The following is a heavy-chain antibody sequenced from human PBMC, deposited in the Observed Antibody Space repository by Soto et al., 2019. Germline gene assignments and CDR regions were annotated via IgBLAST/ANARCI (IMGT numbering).Heavy chain of an antibody. CDR1: GYTFTGYY. CDR3: SIGDYDFWSGYFRTPNWFDP. CDR2: INPNSGGT. V-gene: IGHV1-2*04. J-gene: IGHJ5*02. D-gene: IGHD3-3*01. Sequence: ASVKVSCKASGYTFTGYYMHWVRQAPGQGLEWMGWINPNSGGTNYAQKFQGWVTMTRDTSISTAYMELSRLRSDDTAVYYCSIGDYDFWSGYFRTPNWFDPWGQGTLVTVSS.